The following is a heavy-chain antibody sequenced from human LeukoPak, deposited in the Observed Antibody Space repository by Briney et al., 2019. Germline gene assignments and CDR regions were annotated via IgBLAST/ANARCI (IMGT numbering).Heavy chain of an antibody. D-gene: IGHD6-13*01. V-gene: IGHV1-69*13. CDR1: GGTFTIYT. CDR3: ARDQAQQLVRGFYYYMDV. CDR2: IIPFFGTT. J-gene: IGHJ6*03. Sequence: SVNVSCKASGGTFTIYTISWVRQAPGQGLEWMGEIIPFFGTTNYAQKFQGRVTITADESTNTAYMELSSLRSEDTAVYYCARDQAQQLVRGFYYYMDVWAKGPTVTVSS.